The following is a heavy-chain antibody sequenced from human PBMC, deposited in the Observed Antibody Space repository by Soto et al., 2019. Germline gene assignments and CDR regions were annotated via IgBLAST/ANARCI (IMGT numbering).Heavy chain of an antibody. D-gene: IGHD3-9*01. CDR2: VYYTGST. V-gene: IGHV4-59*08. J-gene: IGHJ6*03. Sequence: PSETLSLTCTVSVGSISNFYWSWIRQPPGKGLEWIGYVYYTGSTSYNPSLKRRVTLSADSSRGQFSLRLNSVTAADTAVYYCARTVLGPDLLADSFVDYYYYMDVWGQGTTVTVSS. CDR3: ARTVLGPDLLADSFVDYYYYMDV. CDR1: VGSISNFY.